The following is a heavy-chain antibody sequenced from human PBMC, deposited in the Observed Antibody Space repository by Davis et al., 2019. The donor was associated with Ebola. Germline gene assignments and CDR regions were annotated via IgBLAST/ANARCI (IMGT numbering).Heavy chain of an antibody. CDR2: IYPGDSDT. CDR3: ARRRALYSSGWFSEFDP. Sequence: KISCKGSGYSLTNYWIAWVRQMPGKGPEWMGIIYPGDSDTRYSPSFQGQVTISADKSINTAYLQWSSLKASDSAIYYCARRRALYSSGWFSEFDPWGLGTLVTVSS. V-gene: IGHV5-51*01. CDR1: GYSLTNYW. D-gene: IGHD6-19*01. J-gene: IGHJ5*02.